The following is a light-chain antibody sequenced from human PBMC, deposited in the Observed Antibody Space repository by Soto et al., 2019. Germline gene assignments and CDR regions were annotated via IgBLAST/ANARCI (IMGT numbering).Light chain of an antibody. J-gene: IGKJ2*01. CDR1: QSISSY. CDR3: QQSYSLHRT. V-gene: IGKV1-39*01. CDR2: AAS. Sequence: DIQMTQSPSSLSASVGDRVTITCRASQSISSYLNWYQQKPGKAPKLLIYAASSLQSGVPSRFSGSGSGTDFTLPISSLQPEDSATYYCQQSYSLHRTFGRGTKMEIK.